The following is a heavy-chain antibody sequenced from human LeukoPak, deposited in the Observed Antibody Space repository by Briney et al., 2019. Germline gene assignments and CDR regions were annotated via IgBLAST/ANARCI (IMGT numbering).Heavy chain of an antibody. D-gene: IGHD6-13*01. Sequence: GGSLRLSCAASGFTFSSYAMSWARQAPGQGLGWVSAISGSGSSTYSADSVKGRFTISRDNSKNTLYLQMNSPRGEDTAVYYCAKAVAAAGYHFYGMDVWGQGTTVTVSS. CDR3: AKAVAAAGYHFYGMDV. CDR2: ISGSGSST. J-gene: IGHJ6*02. CDR1: GFTFSSYA. V-gene: IGHV3-23*01.